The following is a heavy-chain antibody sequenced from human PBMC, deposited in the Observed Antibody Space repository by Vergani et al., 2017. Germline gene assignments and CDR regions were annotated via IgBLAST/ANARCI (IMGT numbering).Heavy chain of an antibody. V-gene: IGHV3-23*04. CDR3: TTAWGLYYLHGEYFQY. J-gene: IGHJ1*01. CDR1: GFTFDPYT. CDR2: ISSGGGDI. D-gene: IGHD3-10*01. Sequence: LVESGGGLVQPGGPRRLSCAGAGFTFDPYTMAYVRQAPGKGLEWVATISSGGGDIFYADSVKGRFTISRDNSKNTLFQQMNSLKDEDTAVYYCTTAWGLYYLHGEYFQYWGRGTLVSVSS.